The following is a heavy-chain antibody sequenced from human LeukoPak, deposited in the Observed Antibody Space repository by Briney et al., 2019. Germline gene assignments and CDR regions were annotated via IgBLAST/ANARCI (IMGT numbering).Heavy chain of an antibody. D-gene: IGHD3-10*01. J-gene: IGHJ4*02. CDR2: ISYDGSNK. Sequence: GGSLRLSCAASGFTFSSYAMRWVRQAPGKGLEWVAVISYDGSNKYYADPVRGRITISRDNSKNTLYLQMSSLRAEDTAVYYCARRYVSGSSRTHEYYFDYWGQGTLVTVSS. V-gene: IGHV3-30-3*01. CDR3: ARRYVSGSSRTHEYYFDY. CDR1: GFTFSSYA.